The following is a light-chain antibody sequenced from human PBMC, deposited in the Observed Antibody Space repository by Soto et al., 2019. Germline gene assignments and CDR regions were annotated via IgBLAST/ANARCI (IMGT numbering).Light chain of an antibody. CDR3: QQYDTYPYT. CDR1: QSISSW. CDR2: KAS. Sequence: DIQMTQSPSTLYASVGDRVTITCRASQSISSWLGWYQQKPGKAPKLLIYKASSLESGVPSRFSGSGSGTEFTLTISSLQPDDFATYYCQQYDTYPYTFGQGTKLEIK. J-gene: IGKJ2*01. V-gene: IGKV1-5*03.